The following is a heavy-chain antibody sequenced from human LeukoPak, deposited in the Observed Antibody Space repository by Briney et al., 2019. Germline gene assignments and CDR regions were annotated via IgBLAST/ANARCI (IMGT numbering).Heavy chain of an antibody. CDR1: GGSISSGGYY. CDR2: IYTGGST. V-gene: IGHV4-61*08. J-gene: IGHJ4*02. CDR3: ARLNVNIFDY. Sequence: SETLSLTCTVSGGSISSGGYYWSWIRQPPGKGLEWIGYIYTGGSTNYNPSLKSRVTISVDTSKNQFSLKLSSVTAADTTVYYCARLNVNIFDYWGQGTLVTVSS.